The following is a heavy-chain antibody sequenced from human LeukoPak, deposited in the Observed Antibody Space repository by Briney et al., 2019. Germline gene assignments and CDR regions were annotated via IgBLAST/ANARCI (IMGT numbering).Heavy chain of an antibody. CDR3: AAGTVTTVYYYYYYYMDV. Sequence: SQTLSLTCTASGGSISSGSYYWSWIRQPAGKGLEWIGRIYTSGSTNYNPSLKSRVTISVDTSKNQFSLKLSSVTAADTAVYYCAAGTVTTVYYYYYYYMDVWGKGTTVTVSS. V-gene: IGHV4-61*02. D-gene: IGHD4-17*01. CDR1: GGSISSGSYY. CDR2: IYTSGST. J-gene: IGHJ6*03.